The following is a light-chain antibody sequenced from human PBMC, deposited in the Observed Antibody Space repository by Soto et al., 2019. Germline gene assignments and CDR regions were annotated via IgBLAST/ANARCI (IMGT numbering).Light chain of an antibody. Sequence: SYELTQPPSVSVSPGQTASITCSGDKLGDKYACWYQQKPGQSPVLVIYQDNKRPSGIPERFSGSNSGNTATLTISGTQAMDEADYYCQAWDSSTGVFGTGTKLTFL. J-gene: IGLJ1*01. CDR2: QDN. CDR3: QAWDSSTGV. V-gene: IGLV3-1*01. CDR1: KLGDKY.